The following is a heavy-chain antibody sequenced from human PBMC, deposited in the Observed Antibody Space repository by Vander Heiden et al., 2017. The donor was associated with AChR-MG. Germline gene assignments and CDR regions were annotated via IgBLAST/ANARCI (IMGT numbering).Heavy chain of an antibody. J-gene: IGHJ4*02. CDR1: GIIFSKAW. Sequence: EVHLVASGGGLVKPGGSLRLSCAASGIIFSKAWITWVRQDPGKGLEWVGRIKNKADGGTTEYAAPVKGRFTISRDESKNTLYVQMNSLKIEDTAVYYCTTDTEEIRGVPNYWGQGSLVTVSS. D-gene: IGHD3-10*01. CDR3: TTDTEEIRGVPNY. V-gene: IGHV3-15*01. CDR2: IKNKADGGTT.